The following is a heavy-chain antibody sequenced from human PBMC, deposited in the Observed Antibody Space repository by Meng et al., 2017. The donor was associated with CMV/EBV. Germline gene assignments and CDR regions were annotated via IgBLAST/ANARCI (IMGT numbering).Heavy chain of an antibody. CDR3: ASIVGAQDY. CDR1: GGSISSSSYY. Sequence: HLLLQESGPGLVKPSETLSLTCTVSGGSISSSSYYWGWIRQPPGKGLEWIGSIYYSGSTYYNPSLKSRVTISVDTSKNQFSLKLSSVTAADTAVYYCASIVGAQDYWGQGTLVTVSS. V-gene: IGHV4-39*07. D-gene: IGHD1-26*01. CDR2: IYYSGST. J-gene: IGHJ4*02.